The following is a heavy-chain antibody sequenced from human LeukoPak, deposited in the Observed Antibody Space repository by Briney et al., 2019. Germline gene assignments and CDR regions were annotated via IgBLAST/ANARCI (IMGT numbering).Heavy chain of an antibody. J-gene: IGHJ4*02. CDR2: ISYDGSNK. Sequence: PGRSLRLSCAASGFTFSSYAMHWVRQAPGKGLEWVAVISYDGSNKYYADSVKGRFTISRDNSKNTLYLQMNSLRAEDTAVYYCERDRTPPRIAVAGTIDYWGQGTLVTVSS. CDR3: ERDRTPPRIAVAGTIDY. CDR1: GFTFSSYA. D-gene: IGHD6-19*01. V-gene: IGHV3-30-3*01.